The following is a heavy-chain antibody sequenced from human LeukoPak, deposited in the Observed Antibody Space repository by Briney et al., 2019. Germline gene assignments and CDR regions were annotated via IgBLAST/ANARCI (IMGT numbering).Heavy chain of an antibody. CDR3: ARTRIEVIGTSFFFDY. CDR2: IYYSGRT. V-gene: IGHV4-59*01. CDR1: GGSISSDH. D-gene: IGHD3-22*01. Sequence: SETLSLTCSVSGGSISSDHWNWIRQTPGKGLEWIGCIYYSGRTYYNPSLKSRVTISVDMSKSQFSLRLTSVTAADTAVYYCARTRIEVIGTSFFFDYWGQGTLVTVSS. J-gene: IGHJ4*02.